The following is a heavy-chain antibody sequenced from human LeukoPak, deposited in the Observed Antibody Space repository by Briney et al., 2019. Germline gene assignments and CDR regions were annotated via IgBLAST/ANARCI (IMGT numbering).Heavy chain of an antibody. J-gene: IGHJ4*02. CDR2: IYYTGT. V-gene: IGHV4-59*02. Sequence: PSETLSLTCTVSGGSVTDYYWSWIRQSPGKGLEWIGYIYYTGTSYNPSLKSRVTISADTSKNQFSLKLTSVTAADTAVYYCARAPEYGLYYFDYWGQGALVTVSS. CDR1: GGSVTDYY. D-gene: IGHD1-14*01. CDR3: ARAPEYGLYYFDY.